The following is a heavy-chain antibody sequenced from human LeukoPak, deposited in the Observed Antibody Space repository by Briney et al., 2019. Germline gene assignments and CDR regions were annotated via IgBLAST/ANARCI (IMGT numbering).Heavy chain of an antibody. CDR3: ARDREMTTTQRVGAFDI. Sequence: GGCLRLSCEASGFTFSSYAMNWVRPAPGKGLAWVSVIYSDGTTYYAHSVRGRFTISRDNSKNTMYLQMNSLRAEDSAVYYCARDREMTTTQRVGAFDIWGQGTVVTVSS. CDR2: IYSDGTT. V-gene: IGHV3-53*01. D-gene: IGHD5-24*01. CDR1: GFTFSSYA. J-gene: IGHJ3*02.